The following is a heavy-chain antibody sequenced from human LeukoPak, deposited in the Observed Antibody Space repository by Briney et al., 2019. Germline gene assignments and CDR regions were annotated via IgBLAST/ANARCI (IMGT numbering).Heavy chain of an antibody. Sequence: SQTLSLTCTVSGGSISSGSYYWSWIRQPAGKGLEWIGRIYTSGSTNYNPSLKSRVTISVDTSKNQFSLKLSSVTAADTAVYYCATGLKQDNWFDPWGQGTLVTVFS. J-gene: IGHJ5*02. V-gene: IGHV4-61*02. D-gene: IGHD2-15*01. CDR2: IYTSGST. CDR3: ATGLKQDNWFDP. CDR1: GGSISSGSYY.